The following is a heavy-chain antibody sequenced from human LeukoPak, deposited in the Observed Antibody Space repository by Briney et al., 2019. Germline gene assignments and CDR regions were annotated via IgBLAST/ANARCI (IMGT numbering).Heavy chain of an antibody. CDR2: IYPGDSDT. J-gene: IGHJ3*02. D-gene: IGHD6-6*01. V-gene: IGHV5-51*01. CDR3: ARLTSSSGSYAFDI. Sequence: GESLKISCKGSGYSFTNYWIAWVRQMPGKGLEWMGIIYPGDSDTRYSPSFQGQVTISADKSISTAYLQWSSLKASDTAMYYCARLTSSSGSYAFDIWGQGTVVTVSS. CDR1: GYSFTNYW.